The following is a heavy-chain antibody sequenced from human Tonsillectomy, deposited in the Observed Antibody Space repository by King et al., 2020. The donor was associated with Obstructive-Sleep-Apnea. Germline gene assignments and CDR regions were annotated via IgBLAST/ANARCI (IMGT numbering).Heavy chain of an antibody. D-gene: IGHD6-13*01. Sequence: VQLVEYGGGLAQPGGSLRLSCVASGFTFRGSAMSWVRQAPGKGLAWLATISGSGARTYYADSVNGRFTISRDNSENTLYLQMMSLRAEDTAVYYCAKDRGPDSISWPEMWGQGTLFIVSS. CDR2: ISGSGART. CDR1: GFTFRGSA. J-gene: IGHJ4*02. V-gene: IGHV3-23*04. CDR3: AKDRGPDSISWPEM.